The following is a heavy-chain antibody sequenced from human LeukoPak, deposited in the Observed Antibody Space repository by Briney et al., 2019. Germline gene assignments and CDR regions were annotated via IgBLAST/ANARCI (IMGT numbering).Heavy chain of an antibody. Sequence: ASVKVSCKASGYTFTGYYMHWVRQAPGQGLEWMGWINPNSGGTNYAQKFQGRVTMTRDTSISTAYMELSRLRSEDTAVYYCARDYPDYYDSSGYPQPAYYFDCWGQGTLVTVSS. CDR3: ARDYPDYYDSSGYPQPAYYFDC. CDR2: INPNSGGT. D-gene: IGHD3-22*01. J-gene: IGHJ4*02. CDR1: GYTFTGYY. V-gene: IGHV1-2*02.